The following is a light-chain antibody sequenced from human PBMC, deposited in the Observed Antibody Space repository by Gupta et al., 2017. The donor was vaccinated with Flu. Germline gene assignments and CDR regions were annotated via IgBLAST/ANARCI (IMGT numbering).Light chain of an antibody. Sequence: DIVMTQSPATLSVSPGERATLSCRASQSVSSDLAWYQQRPGQAPRLLIYGASTRATGIPATFSGSGSGTEFTLTISSLQSEDFAVYDCQQYNYWPRTFGQGTKVEI. CDR1: QSVSSD. CDR2: GAS. CDR3: QQYNYWPRT. V-gene: IGKV3-15*01. J-gene: IGKJ1*01.